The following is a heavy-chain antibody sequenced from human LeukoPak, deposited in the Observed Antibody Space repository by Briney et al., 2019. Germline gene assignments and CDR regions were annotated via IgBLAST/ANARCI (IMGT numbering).Heavy chain of an antibody. V-gene: IGHV3-23*01. CDR1: GFTFSSYA. D-gene: IGHD3-22*01. CDR3: AKDRGNYYDTPRFDP. Sequence: QPGGSLRLSCAASGFTFSSYAMSWVRQALGKGLEWVSSISGSGGTTYYADSVKGRFTISRDNSKKTLYLQMNSLRAEDTAVYYCAKDRGNYYDTPRFDPWGQGTLVTVSS. CDR2: ISGSGGTT. J-gene: IGHJ5*02.